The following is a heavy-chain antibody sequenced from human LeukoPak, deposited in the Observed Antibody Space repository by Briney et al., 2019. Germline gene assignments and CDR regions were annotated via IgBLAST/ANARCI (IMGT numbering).Heavy chain of an antibody. D-gene: IGHD3-22*01. CDR1: GFNVGSYA. Sequence: PGGSLRLSCAASGFNVGSYAMMGGRQAPGKGLEWVSYISSSSNYIYYADSVKGRFSSSRDNANNSLYLQMNSLRAEDTAVYYCARDGSNYYDSSAYFGYWGQGTLVTVSS. J-gene: IGHJ4*02. V-gene: IGHV3-21*01. CDR3: ARDGSNYYDSSAYFGY. CDR2: ISSSSNYI.